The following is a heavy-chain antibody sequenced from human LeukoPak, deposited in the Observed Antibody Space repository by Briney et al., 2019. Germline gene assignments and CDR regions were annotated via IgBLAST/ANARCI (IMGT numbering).Heavy chain of an antibody. D-gene: IGHD3-3*01. J-gene: IGHJ4*02. V-gene: IGHV3-21*01. CDR1: GFTFSSYS. CDR2: ISSSGSYI. Sequence: TGGSLRLSCAASGFTFSSYSMNWVRQAPGKGLEWVSSISSSGSYIYYADSVKGRFTISRDNAKNSLYLQMNSLRAEDTAAYYCARAFLEWLLSDYWGRGTLVTVSS. CDR3: ARAFLEWLLSDY.